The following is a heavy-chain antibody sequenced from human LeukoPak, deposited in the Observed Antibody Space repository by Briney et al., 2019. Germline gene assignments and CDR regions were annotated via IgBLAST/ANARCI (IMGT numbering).Heavy chain of an antibody. Sequence: GGSLRLSCAASGFTFSDYYMSWFRQAPGAGLEWLSYINLNNGTMYCADSVRGRFAISRDNTKNSLYLQMNSLRGEDTAVYYCVRAYSRGYSDDFDFWGQGTLVTVSS. V-gene: IGHV3-11*01. CDR2: INLNNGTM. J-gene: IGHJ4*02. D-gene: IGHD3-22*01. CDR1: GFTFSDYY. CDR3: VRAYSRGYSDDFDF.